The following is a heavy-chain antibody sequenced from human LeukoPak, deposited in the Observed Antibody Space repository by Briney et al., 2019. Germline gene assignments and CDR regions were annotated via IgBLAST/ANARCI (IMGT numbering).Heavy chain of an antibody. J-gene: IGHJ4*02. V-gene: IGHV1-2*02. Sequence: ASVKVSCKASGYTFTGYYMHWVRQAPGQGLEWMGWINPNSGGTNYAQKFQGRVTMTRDTSISTAYMELSRLRSDDTAVYYCARGDYYGSGTYYKKTVDYWGQGTLVTVS. CDR1: GYTFTGYY. CDR3: ARGDYYGSGTYYKKTVDY. CDR2: INPNSGGT. D-gene: IGHD3-10*01.